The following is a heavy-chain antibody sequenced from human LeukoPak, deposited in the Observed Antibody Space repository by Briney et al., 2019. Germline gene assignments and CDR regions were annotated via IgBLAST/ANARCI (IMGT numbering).Heavy chain of an antibody. CDR2: ISASGGRT. CDR3: AKDFSGHDY. Sequence: GGSLRLSCAASGFTFSGYAMSWVRQAPGKGLEWVSGISASGGRTFYADSVEGRFTVSRDNSKNALWLQLNSLRDEDTAMYYCAKDFSGHDYWGQGTLVTVSS. V-gene: IGHV3-23*01. J-gene: IGHJ4*02. CDR1: GFTFSGYA. D-gene: IGHD3-3*01.